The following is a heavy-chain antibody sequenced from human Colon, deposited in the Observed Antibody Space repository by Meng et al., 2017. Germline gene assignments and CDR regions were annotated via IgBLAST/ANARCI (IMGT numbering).Heavy chain of an antibody. J-gene: IGHJ4*02. V-gene: IGHV6-1*01. Sequence: SETLSLTCAISGVSVSSNSAAWNWIRQSPSRGLEWLGRTYYRSEWYNDYAVSLKSRMTINSDTSKNQFSLHLNSPTPADTTVSYCASGWALGSWGQGTLVTVSS. CDR3: ASGWALGS. CDR1: GVSVSSNSAA. CDR2: TYYRSEWYN. D-gene: IGHD3-16*01.